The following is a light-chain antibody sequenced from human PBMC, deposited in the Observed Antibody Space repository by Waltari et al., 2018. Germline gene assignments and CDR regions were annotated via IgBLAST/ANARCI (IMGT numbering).Light chain of an antibody. CDR3: QQYDNLPLYT. CDR1: QDISND. V-gene: IGKV1-33*01. J-gene: IGKJ2*01. Sequence: DIQMTQSPSSLSASVGDRVTITCQASQDISNDLNWYQQKPGKAPKLLIYDASNLETGVPSRFSGSGSGTDFTFTISSLQPEDIATYYCQQYDNLPLYTFGQGTKLEI. CDR2: DAS.